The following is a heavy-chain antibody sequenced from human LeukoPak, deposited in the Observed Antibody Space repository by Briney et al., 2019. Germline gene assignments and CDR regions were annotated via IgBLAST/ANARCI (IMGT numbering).Heavy chain of an antibody. CDR3: ARDSHYDYVWGSYRPDDPDAFDI. D-gene: IGHD3-16*02. J-gene: IGHJ3*02. Sequence: KAPETLSLTCTVSGGSISSGDYYWSWIRQPPGKGLEWIGYIYYSGSTYYNPSLKSRVTISVDTSKNQFSLKLSSVTAADTAVYYCARDSHYDYVWGSYRPDDPDAFDIWGQGTMVTVSS. CDR1: GGSISSGDYY. V-gene: IGHV4-30-4*01. CDR2: IYYSGST.